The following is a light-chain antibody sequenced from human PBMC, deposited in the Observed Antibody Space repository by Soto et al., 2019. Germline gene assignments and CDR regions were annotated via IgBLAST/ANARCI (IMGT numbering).Light chain of an antibody. J-gene: IGKJ4*01. V-gene: IGKV3-20*01. Sequence: EIVLTQSPGTLSSSPGERATLSCRASQTVTNTYLAWYQQKSGQAPKFLIYGASNSATGIPDRFSGSGSGTDFTLTISRLEPEDFAVYYCQQYGTLPPTFGGGTKVEI. CDR3: QQYGTLPPT. CDR2: GAS. CDR1: QTVTNTY.